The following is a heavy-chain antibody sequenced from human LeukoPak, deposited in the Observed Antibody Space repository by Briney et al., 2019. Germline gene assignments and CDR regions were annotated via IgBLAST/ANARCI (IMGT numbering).Heavy chain of an antibody. V-gene: IGHV3-7*01. J-gene: IGHJ5*02. Sequence: GRSLRLSCAASGFTFSSYCMSWVRQAPAKGLEWVANIKQDGSEKYYVDSVKGRFTISRDNAKNSLYLQMNSLRAEDTAVYYCARESQAWFDPWGEGTLVTVSS. CDR1: GFTFSSYC. CDR2: IKQDGSEK. CDR3: ARESQAWFDP.